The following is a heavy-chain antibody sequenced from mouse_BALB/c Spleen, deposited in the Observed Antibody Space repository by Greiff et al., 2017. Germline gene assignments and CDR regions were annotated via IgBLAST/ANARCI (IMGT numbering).Heavy chain of an antibody. V-gene: IGHV2-9*02. Sequence: VQVVESGPGLVAPSQSLSITCTVSGFSLTSYGVHWVRQPPGKGLEWLGVIWAGGSTNYNSALMSRLSISKDNSKSQVFLKMNSLQTDDTAMYYCAREGWDYDVWYWDVWGGGTTVAGSS. CDR3: AREGWDYDVWYWDV. D-gene: IGHD2-4*01. CDR1: GFSLTSYG. CDR2: IWAGGST. J-gene: IGHJ1*01.